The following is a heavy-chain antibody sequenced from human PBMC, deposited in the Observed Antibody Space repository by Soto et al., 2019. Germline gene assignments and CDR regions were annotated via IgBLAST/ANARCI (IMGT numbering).Heavy chain of an antibody. Sequence: QVQLQESGPGLVKPSETLSLTCTVSGGSISSYYWSWIRQPPGKGLEWIGYIYDSGSTNYNPSLKSRVTISVDTSKNQFSLKLSSVTAADTAVYYCARGGMVRGVSSGAFDIWGQGTMVTVSS. V-gene: IGHV4-59*01. CDR3: ARGGMVRGVSSGAFDI. D-gene: IGHD3-10*01. J-gene: IGHJ3*02. CDR2: IYDSGST. CDR1: GGSISSYY.